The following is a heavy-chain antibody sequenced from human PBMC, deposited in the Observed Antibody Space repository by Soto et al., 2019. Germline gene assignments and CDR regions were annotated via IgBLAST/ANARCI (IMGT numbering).Heavy chain of an antibody. J-gene: IGHJ3*01. CDR3: ARDQLYYNDISGRPLNAFDV. V-gene: IGHV3-48*01. D-gene: IGHD3-22*01. Sequence: GGSLRLSCAASGFTFSIYSMNWVRQAPGKGLEWVSYIMPGSSHIFYADSVKGRFTISRDNAKNSLYLQMNSLRAEDTAVYYCARDQLYYNDISGRPLNAFDVWGQGTMVTV. CDR1: GFTFSIYS. CDR2: IMPGSSHI.